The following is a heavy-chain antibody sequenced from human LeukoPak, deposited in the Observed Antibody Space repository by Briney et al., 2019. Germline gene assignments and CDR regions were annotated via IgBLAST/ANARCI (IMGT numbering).Heavy chain of an antibody. D-gene: IGHD3-10*01. CDR3: ARQRLLWFGESNSGFDY. CDR1: GGSIINHY. J-gene: IGHJ4*02. CDR2: IYYSGST. Sequence: SETLSLTCTVSGGSIINHYWNWIRQPPGKELEWIGYIYYSGSTDYNPSLKSRVTISVDTFNNQFSLRLSSVTAADTAVYYCARQRLLWFGESNSGFDYWGQGTLVTVSS. V-gene: IGHV4-59*08.